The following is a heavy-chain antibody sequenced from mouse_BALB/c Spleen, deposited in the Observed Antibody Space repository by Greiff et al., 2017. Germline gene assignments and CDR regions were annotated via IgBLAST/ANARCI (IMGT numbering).Heavy chain of an antibody. J-gene: IGHJ4*01. CDR3: ARVGVRGYAMDY. V-gene: IGHV2-9*02. D-gene: IGHD5-1*01. CDR1: GFSLTSYG. CDR2: IWAGGST. Sequence: QVQLQQSGPGLVAPSQSLSITCTVSGFSLTSYGVHWVRQPPGKGLEWLGVIWAGGSTNYNSALMSRLSISKDNSKSQVFLQMNSLQTDDTAMYYGARVGVRGYAMDYWGQGTSVTVSS.